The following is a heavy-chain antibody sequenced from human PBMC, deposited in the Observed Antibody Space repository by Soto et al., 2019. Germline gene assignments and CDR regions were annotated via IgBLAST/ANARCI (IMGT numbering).Heavy chain of an antibody. D-gene: IGHD2-15*01. V-gene: IGHV3-43*01. CDR3: AKEGNGGSSLDS. Sequence: VGSLRLSCEASGFKFDDYMMHWVRQAPGKGLEWISLISSDGGSIDYADSIKGRFTVSRDNSKTSLYLHMHILTPDDTALCFCAKEGNGGSSLDSWGQGTLVTVSS. CDR2: ISSDGGSI. J-gene: IGHJ5*01. CDR1: GFKFDDYM.